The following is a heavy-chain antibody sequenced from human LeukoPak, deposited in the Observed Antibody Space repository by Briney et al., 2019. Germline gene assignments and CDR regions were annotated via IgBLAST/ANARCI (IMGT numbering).Heavy chain of an antibody. CDR3: AKDGAVAIYYYHYMDV. D-gene: IGHD6-19*01. CDR1: GFTFSSYG. J-gene: IGHJ6*03. CDR2: IWYDGSNK. Sequence: GRSPRLSCAASGFTFSSYGMHWVRQAPGKGLEWVAVIWYDGSNKYYADFVRGRFTISRDNSKNTLYVQMNSLRAEDTDVYYCAKDGAVAIYYYHYMDVWGKGTTVTVSS. V-gene: IGHV3-33*06.